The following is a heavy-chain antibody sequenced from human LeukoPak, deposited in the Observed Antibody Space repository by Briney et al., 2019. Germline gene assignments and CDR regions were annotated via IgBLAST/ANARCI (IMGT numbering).Heavy chain of an antibody. V-gene: IGHV1-46*01. CDR2: INPSGGST. Sequence: GASVKVSCKASGYTYTGYYMHWVRQAPGQGLEWMGIINPSGGSTSYAQKFQGRVTMTRNTSISTAYMELSSLRSEDTAVYYCARGSYVLLCPDYWGQGTLVTVSS. CDR3: ARGSYVLLCPDY. CDR1: GYTYTGYY. D-gene: IGHD3-10*01. J-gene: IGHJ4*02.